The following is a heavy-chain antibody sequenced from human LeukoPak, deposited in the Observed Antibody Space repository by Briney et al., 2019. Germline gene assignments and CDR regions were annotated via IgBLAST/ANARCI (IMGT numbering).Heavy chain of an antibody. CDR3: AKPLRGWYYFDY. V-gene: IGHV3-23*01. D-gene: IGHD6-19*01. CDR1: GFTFSSYA. Sequence: PGGSLRLSCAASGFTFSSYAMSWVRQAPGKGLEWVSAISVSGGSTYYADSVKGRFTISRDNSKNTLYLQMNSLRAEDTAVYYCAKPLRGWYYFDYWGQGTLVTVSS. J-gene: IGHJ4*02. CDR2: ISVSGGST.